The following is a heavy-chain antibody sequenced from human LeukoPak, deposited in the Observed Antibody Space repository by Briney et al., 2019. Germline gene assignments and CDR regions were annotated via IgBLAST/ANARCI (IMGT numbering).Heavy chain of an antibody. CDR3: ARRSSGWYLYY. J-gene: IGHJ4*02. V-gene: IGHV5-51*01. D-gene: IGHD6-19*01. Sequence: GESLKISSKGSGYTLTSYWSGWVRQMPGKGLEWMGIIYPGDSDTRYSPSFQGQVTISADKSISTAYLQWSSLKASDTAMYYCARRSSGWYLYYWGQGTLVTVSS. CDR2: IYPGDSDT. CDR1: GYTLTSYW.